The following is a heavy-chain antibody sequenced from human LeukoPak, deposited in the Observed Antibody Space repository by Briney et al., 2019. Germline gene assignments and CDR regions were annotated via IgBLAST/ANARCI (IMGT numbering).Heavy chain of an antibody. CDR1: GFTFSTHA. V-gene: IGHV3-23*01. Sequence: GGSLRLSCVASGFTFSTHAMSWVRLAPGKGLEWVSAIGGSDGSTYYADSVRGRLTISRDNSRNTLYLQMNNLRAEDTALYYCANFERTVAGPYNWFDTWGQGTLVIVSS. CDR2: IGGSDGST. CDR3: ANFERTVAGPYNWFDT. J-gene: IGHJ5*02. D-gene: IGHD6-19*01.